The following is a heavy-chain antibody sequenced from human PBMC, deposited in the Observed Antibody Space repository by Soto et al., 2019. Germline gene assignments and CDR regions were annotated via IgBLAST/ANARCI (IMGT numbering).Heavy chain of an antibody. CDR1: GFTFDDYA. D-gene: IGHD6-13*01. CDR3: AKDRSPLTEQAGTTLDY. CDR2: ISWNSGSI. V-gene: IGHV3-9*01. J-gene: IGHJ4*02. Sequence: GGSLRLSCAASGFTFDDYAMHWVRQAPGKGLEWVSGISWNSGSIGYADSVKGRFTISRDNAKNSLYLQMNSLRAEDTALYYCAKDRSPLTEQAGTTLDYWGQGTLVTVSS.